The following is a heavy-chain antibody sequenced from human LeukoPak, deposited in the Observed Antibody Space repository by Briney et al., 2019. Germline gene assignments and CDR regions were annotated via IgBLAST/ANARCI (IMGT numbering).Heavy chain of an antibody. CDR2: IYTSGST. V-gene: IGHV4-4*07. CDR3: ARATTVITPAYFDY. J-gene: IGHJ4*02. D-gene: IGHD4-17*01. CDR1: GGSISSYY. Sequence: SETLSLTCTVSGGSISSYYWSWIRQPAGKGLEWIGRIYTSGSTNYNPSLRSRVTMSVDTSKNQFSLKLSSVTAADTAVYYCARATTVITPAYFDYWGQGTLVTVSS.